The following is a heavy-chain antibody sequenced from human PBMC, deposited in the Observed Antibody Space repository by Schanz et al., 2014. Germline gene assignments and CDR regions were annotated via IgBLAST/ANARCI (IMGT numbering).Heavy chain of an antibody. V-gene: IGHV3-53*01. D-gene: IGHD5-12*01. CDR1: GFTVTSYY. J-gene: IGHJ3*02. CDR3: AGAVATIRADSFDI. CDR2: IYSGDNT. Sequence: EMQLVESGGGLIQPGGSLRLSCAASGFTVTSYYMSWVRQAPGKGLEWVSVIYSGDNTYYADSVKGRFTISRDNSKNTVYLQMNSLRAEDTAVYYCAGAVATIRADSFDIWGQGTMVAVSS.